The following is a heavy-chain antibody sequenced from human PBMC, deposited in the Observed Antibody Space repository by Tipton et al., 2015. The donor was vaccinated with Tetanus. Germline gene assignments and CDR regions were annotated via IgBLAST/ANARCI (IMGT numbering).Heavy chain of an antibody. J-gene: IGHJ2*01. CDR1: GGSISSGGYY. V-gene: IGHV4-31*03. Sequence: TLSLTCTVSGGSISSGGYYWTWIRQHPGKGLEWIGNINHRGSTYYNPSLKSRVTISVDTSKNQFSLKLSSVTAADTAVYYCARDPAVLRFLEWLPDWYFALWGRGTLVTVSS. CDR2: INHRGST. CDR3: ARDPAVLRFLEWLPDWYFAL. D-gene: IGHD3-3*01.